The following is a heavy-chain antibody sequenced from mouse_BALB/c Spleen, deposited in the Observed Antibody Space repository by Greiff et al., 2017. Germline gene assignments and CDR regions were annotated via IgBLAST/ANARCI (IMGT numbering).Heavy chain of an antibody. CDR2: IYPGNSDT. V-gene: IGHV1-5*01. CDR1: GYTFTSYW. D-gene: IGHD1-1*01. Sequence: VQLQQSGTVLARPGASVKMSCKASGYTFTSYWMHWVKQRPGQGLEWIGAIYPGNSDTSYNQKFKGKAKLTAVTSTSTAYMELSSLTNEDSAVYYCTSGSSYGWCAYWGQGTLVTVSA. J-gene: IGHJ3*01. CDR3: TSGSSYGWCAY.